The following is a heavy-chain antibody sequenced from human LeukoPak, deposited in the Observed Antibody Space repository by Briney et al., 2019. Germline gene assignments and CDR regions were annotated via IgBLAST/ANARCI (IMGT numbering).Heavy chain of an antibody. CDR1: GFTFSTYS. CDR2: IISSGSYI. D-gene: IGHD3-10*01. CDR3: ARSRITMIRGSPHARPSDI. V-gene: IGHV3-21*01. Sequence: GGSLRLSCAASGFTFSTYSMNWVRQAPGKGLEWVSSIISSGSYIYYTDSVKGRFTVSRDNANNLLHLQLNSLRAEDTALYYCARSRITMIRGSPHARPSDIWGQGTMVTVSS. J-gene: IGHJ3*02.